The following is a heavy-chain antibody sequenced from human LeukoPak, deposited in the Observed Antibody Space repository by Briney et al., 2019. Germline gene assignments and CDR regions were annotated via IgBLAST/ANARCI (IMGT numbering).Heavy chain of an antibody. J-gene: IGHJ3*02. CDR2: TYYSGST. Sequence: PSETLSLTCPVSGGSISSYCWSWIRQPPGEGLEWIGSTYYSGSTTYNPSLKSRVTISVDTSKTQFSLKLSSVTAADTAVYYCARFSVGATTQGDAFDIWGQGTMVTVSS. CDR1: GGSISSYC. CDR3: ARFSVGATTQGDAFDI. D-gene: IGHD1-26*01. V-gene: IGHV4-59*08.